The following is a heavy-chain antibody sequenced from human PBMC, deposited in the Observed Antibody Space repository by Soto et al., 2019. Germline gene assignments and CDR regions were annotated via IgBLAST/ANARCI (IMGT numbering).Heavy chain of an antibody. J-gene: IGHJ5*02. D-gene: IGHD3-22*01. V-gene: IGHV4-59*01. CDR2: IYYSGST. CDR1: GGSICSSY. CDR3: ARGGRYYDSSGYWPCFDP. Sequence: SETLYITCSVSGGSICSSYCSWIRKTKGKGLEWIGYIYYSGSTNYNPSLKSRVTISIDMSKNQFSLKLTSVTAADTAVYYCARGGRYYDSSGYWPCFDPWGQGTLVTVSS.